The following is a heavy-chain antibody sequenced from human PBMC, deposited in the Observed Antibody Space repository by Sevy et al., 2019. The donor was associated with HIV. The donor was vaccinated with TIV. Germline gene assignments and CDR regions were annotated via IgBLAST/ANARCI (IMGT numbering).Heavy chain of an antibody. CDR3: GKEGGGEGGDH. V-gene: IGHV3-30*02. D-gene: IGHD3-16*01. CDR1: GFSFSSYG. J-gene: IGHJ4*02. Sequence: GGSLRLSCAASGFSFSSYGMHWVRQAPGKGLEWISYIQYDGSNKDYADSVKGRFTISRDNSKNTLYLQMNILRVEDTAVFYWGKEGGGEGGDHWGQGTLVTVSS. CDR2: IQYDGSNK.